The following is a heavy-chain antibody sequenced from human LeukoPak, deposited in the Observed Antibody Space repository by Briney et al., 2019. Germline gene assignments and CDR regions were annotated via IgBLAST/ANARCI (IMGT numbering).Heavy chain of an antibody. Sequence: GGSLRLSCAASGFTFSSYSMTWVRQAPGKGLEWVSSMSSGGTYIYYADSVRGRFTISRDSAKNSLYLLMNTLRAEDTAVYFCARHRPTGASRVFLVHWGQGTLVTVSS. CDR3: ARHRPTGASRVFLVH. J-gene: IGHJ4*02. CDR2: MSSGGTYI. V-gene: IGHV3-21*01. D-gene: IGHD1-26*01. CDR1: GFTFSSYS.